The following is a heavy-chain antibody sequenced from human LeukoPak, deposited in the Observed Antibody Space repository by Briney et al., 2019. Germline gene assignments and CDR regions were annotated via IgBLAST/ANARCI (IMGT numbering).Heavy chain of an antibody. CDR2: MTPNSGNT. CDR1: GYTFTNYD. D-gene: IGHD2/OR15-2a*01. J-gene: IGHJ3*02. Sequence: ASVKVSCKASGYTFTNYDINWVRQATGQGLEWMGWMTPNSGNTGYAQKFQDRVTMTWNTSISTAYMALSSLRSEDTAVYYCARVRGRTLMRGSFDIWGQGTMITVSS. CDR3: ARVRGRTLMRGSFDI. V-gene: IGHV1-8*02.